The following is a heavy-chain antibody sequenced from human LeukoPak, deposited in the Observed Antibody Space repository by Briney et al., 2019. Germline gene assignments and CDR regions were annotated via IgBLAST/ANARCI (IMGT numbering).Heavy chain of an antibody. V-gene: IGHV4-4*07. Sequence: SETLSLTCTVSGASITSFHWTWIRQPAGKGLEWIGLIYSSGSTIYNPSLQSRVAMSVDMTKNQHSLKLSSVTAADTAMYYCARKDGDYWGQGTLVTVSS. CDR1: GASITSFH. J-gene: IGHJ4*02. CDR2: IYSSGST. D-gene: IGHD6-6*01. CDR3: ARKDGDY.